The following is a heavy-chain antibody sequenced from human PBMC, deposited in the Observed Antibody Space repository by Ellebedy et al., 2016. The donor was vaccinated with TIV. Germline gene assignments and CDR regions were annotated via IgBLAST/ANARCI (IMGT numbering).Heavy chain of an antibody. Sequence: AASVKVSCKASGYTFTSYGISWVRQAPGQGLEWMGWISACNGNTNYAQKFQGRASMTTDASTNTVHLELMSLNFDDTAVYYCGRELGMGRGAMDVWGQGTTVTVSS. CDR1: GYTFTSYG. J-gene: IGHJ6*02. CDR3: GRELGMGRGAMDV. CDR2: ISACNGNT. V-gene: IGHV1-18*04. D-gene: IGHD7-27*01.